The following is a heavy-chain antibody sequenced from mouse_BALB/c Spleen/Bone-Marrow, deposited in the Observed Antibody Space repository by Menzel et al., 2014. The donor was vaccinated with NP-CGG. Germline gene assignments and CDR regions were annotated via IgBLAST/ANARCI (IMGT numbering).Heavy chain of an antibody. J-gene: IGHJ1*01. CDR1: GYSFTGYY. V-gene: IGHV1-31*01. D-gene: IGHD2-1*01. Sequence: EVQVVGSGPELVKPGASVKICCKASGYSFTGYYMHWVKQSHVKSLEWIGRINPYNGATSYNQNFKDKASLTVDKSSSTAYMELSSLTSEDSAVYYCARSYGNYDYWYIDVWRAATPVPDSS. CDR2: INPYNGAT. CDR3: ARSYGNYDYWYIDV.